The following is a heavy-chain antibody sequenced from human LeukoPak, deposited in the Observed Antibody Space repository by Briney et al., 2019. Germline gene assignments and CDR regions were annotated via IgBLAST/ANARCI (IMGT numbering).Heavy chain of an antibody. J-gene: IGHJ4*02. V-gene: IGHV3-21*01. CDR3: ARAVAEVDY. CDR1: GFSFSTYN. D-gene: IGHD6-19*01. CDR2: ITSDSRYR. Sequence: GGSLSLSCEASGFSFSTYNMNWVRQAPGKGLEWISSITSDSRYRYYADSVKGRFTISRDNAKNSLYLQMNSLRAEDTAVYYCARAVAEVDYWGQGTLVTVSS.